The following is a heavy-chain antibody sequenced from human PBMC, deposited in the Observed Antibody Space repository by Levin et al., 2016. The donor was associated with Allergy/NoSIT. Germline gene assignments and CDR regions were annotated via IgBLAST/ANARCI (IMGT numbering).Heavy chain of an antibody. D-gene: IGHD3-10*01. Sequence: WIRQPPGKALEWLAHIFSNDEKSYSTSLKSRLTISKDTSKSQVVLTMTNMDPVDTATYYCARIMGGSGSGIDYWGQGTLVTVSS. CDR3: ARIMGGSGSGIDY. V-gene: IGHV2-26*01. CDR2: IFSNDEK. J-gene: IGHJ4*02.